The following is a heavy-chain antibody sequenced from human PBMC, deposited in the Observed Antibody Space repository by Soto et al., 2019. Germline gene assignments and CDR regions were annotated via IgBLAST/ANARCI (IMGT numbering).Heavy chain of an antibody. CDR1: GFPFKNYS. CDR2: ISYDGIIE. J-gene: IGHJ4*02. Sequence: SRGSLRLSGAASGFPFKNYSIHWARQAPGKGLEWVAVISYDGIIEFYADSVKGRFTISRDDFKNTMFLQMGSLRVEDTAVYYCALGLTDVDSRLRFGYWGKGTLLPVFS. CDR3: ALGLTDVDSRLRFGY. D-gene: IGHD5-12*01. V-gene: IGHV3-30-3*01.